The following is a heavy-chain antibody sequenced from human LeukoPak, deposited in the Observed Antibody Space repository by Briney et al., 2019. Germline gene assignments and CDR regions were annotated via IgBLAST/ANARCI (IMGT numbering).Heavy chain of an antibody. CDR3: AKGTLEY. Sequence: GGSLRLSCAASGFTISAYWMSRVRQAPGKGLEWVATIKQDGSDTFYVDSVKGRFTISTDNAKNSLYLQMNSLRAEDTAAYYCAKGTLEYWGQGTLVSVSS. V-gene: IGHV3-7*01. CDR1: GFTISAYW. J-gene: IGHJ4*02. CDR2: IKQDGSDT.